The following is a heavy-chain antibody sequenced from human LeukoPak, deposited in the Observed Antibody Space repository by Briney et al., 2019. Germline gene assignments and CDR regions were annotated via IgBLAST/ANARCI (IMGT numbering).Heavy chain of an antibody. J-gene: IGHJ4*02. D-gene: IGHD3-22*01. Sequence: GGSLRLSCAASGFTFSSYGMHWVRQAPGKGLEWVAFIRYDGSNKYYADSVKGRFTISRDNSKNTLYLQMNSLRAEDTAVYYCAKPDYYDSSGYSPYLDYWGQGTLVTVSS. CDR2: IRYDGSNK. CDR1: GFTFSSYG. CDR3: AKPDYYDSSGYSPYLDY. V-gene: IGHV3-30*02.